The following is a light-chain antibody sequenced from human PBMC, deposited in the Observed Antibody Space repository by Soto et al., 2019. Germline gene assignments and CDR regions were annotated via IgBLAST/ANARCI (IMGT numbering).Light chain of an antibody. CDR2: DVS. CDR3: SSYTTSTTYV. CDR1: SSDVGGYNS. J-gene: IGLJ1*01. V-gene: IGLV2-14*03. Sequence: QSALTQPASVSGSPGQSITISCTGTSSDVGGYNSVSWYQQHPGKAPKLIIYDVSNRPSGVSYRFSGSVSGNTASLTNSGLQAEDEADYYCSSYTTSTTYVFGFGTKLTVL.